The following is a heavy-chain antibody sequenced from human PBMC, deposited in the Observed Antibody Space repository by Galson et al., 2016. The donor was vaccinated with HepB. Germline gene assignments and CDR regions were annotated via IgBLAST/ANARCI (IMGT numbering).Heavy chain of an antibody. Sequence: SVKVSCKASGFTFTSSAVQWVRQARGQRLEWIGWIVVGSANTNYAQKFQERVTITRDMSTSTAYMELSSLRSEDTAVYYCAARGGSGGSDYYGMDVWGQGTTVTVSS. CDR2: IVVGSANT. CDR1: GFTFTSSA. CDR3: AARGGSGGSDYYGMDV. D-gene: IGHD3-10*01. J-gene: IGHJ6*02. V-gene: IGHV1-58*01.